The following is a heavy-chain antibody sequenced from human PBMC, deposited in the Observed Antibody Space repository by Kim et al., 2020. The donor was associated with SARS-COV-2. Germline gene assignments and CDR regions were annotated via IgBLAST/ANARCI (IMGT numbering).Heavy chain of an antibody. CDR3: ARGRQQLVDF. V-gene: IGHV1-46*03. Sequence: GSTSYAQKYKGRVTMTRDTSTSTVYMELSSLRSEDTAVYYCARGRQQLVDFWGQGTMVTVSS. D-gene: IGHD6-13*01. CDR2: GST. J-gene: IGHJ3*01.